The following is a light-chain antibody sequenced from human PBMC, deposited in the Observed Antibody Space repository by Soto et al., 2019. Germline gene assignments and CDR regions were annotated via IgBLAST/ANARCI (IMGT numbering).Light chain of an antibody. CDR3: ASWDDSLNGPV. Sequence: QSVLTQPPSASGTPGQRVTISCSGSSSNVGGNPVTWYQHVPTTAPKLLIYTNTQRPSGVPDRFSGSKSGTSASLAISGLQSEDEADYYCASWDDSLNGPVFGTGTKLTVL. CDR2: TNT. V-gene: IGLV1-44*01. CDR1: SSNVGGNP. J-gene: IGLJ1*01.